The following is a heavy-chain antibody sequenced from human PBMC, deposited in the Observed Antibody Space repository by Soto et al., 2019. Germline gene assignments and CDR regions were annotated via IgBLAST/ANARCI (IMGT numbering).Heavy chain of an antibody. D-gene: IGHD2-2*01. V-gene: IGHV1-69*02. CDR1: GGTFSSYT. CDR3: ASTGASRCGPYQPLAYFGC. CDR2: IIPILGIA. J-gene: IGHJ4*02. Sequence: QVQLVQSGAEVKKPGSSVKVSCKASGGTFSSYTITWVRQAPGQGLEWMGRIIPILGIANYAQKFQGRVTITADTSERTACMERGSLRSEDTAADNWASTGASRCGPYQPLAYFGCWGPGSLV.